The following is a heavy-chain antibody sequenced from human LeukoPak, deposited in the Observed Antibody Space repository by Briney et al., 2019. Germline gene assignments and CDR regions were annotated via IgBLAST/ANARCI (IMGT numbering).Heavy chain of an antibody. D-gene: IGHD2-2*01. Sequence: GGSLRLSCAASGFTFSSYSMNWVRQAPGKGLEWVSSISSSSSYIYYADSVKGRFTISRDNAKNSLYLQMNSLRAEDTAVYYCARDGSGCCSSTSCPFDYWGQGTLVTVSS. CDR2: ISSSSSYI. CDR3: ARDGSGCCSSTSCPFDY. V-gene: IGHV3-21*01. CDR1: GFTFSSYS. J-gene: IGHJ4*02.